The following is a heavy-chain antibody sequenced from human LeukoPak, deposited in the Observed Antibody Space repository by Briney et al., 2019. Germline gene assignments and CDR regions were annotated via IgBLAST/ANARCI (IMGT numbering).Heavy chain of an antibody. CDR3: ARVSPEVTLDY. J-gene: IGHJ4*02. D-gene: IGHD2-21*02. Sequence: GGSLRLSCAASGFTVSSNYMSWVRQAPGQGLEWVSVIYSGGSTYYADSVKGRFTISRDNSKNTLYLQMNSLRAEDTAVYYCARVSPEVTLDYWGQGTLVTVSS. CDR2: IYSGGST. CDR1: GFTVSSNY. V-gene: IGHV3-53*01.